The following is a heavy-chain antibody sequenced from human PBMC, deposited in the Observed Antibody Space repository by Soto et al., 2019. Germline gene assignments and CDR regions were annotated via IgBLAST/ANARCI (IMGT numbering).Heavy chain of an antibody. CDR3: ARDDAFGNENPFRL. D-gene: IGHD1-1*01. CDR2: ISPK. CDR1: GFSFRTYG. J-gene: IGHJ4*03. Sequence: GGSLRLSGAVSGFSFRTYGFHWVRQPPGKGLEWVAVISPKGHSHSVEGRFTISRDNSKDTLYLQMNNLRAEDTAVYYCARDDAFGNENPFRLWGQGTMVTVSS. V-gene: IGHV3-33*01.